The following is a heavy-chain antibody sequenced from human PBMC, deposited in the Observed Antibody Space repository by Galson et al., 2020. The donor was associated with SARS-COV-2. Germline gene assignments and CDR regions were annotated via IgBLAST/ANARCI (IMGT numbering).Heavy chain of an antibody. CDR2: MSHDGSNK. D-gene: IGHD3-10*01. CDR1: GFSFSNYA. Sequence: GESLKISCAASGFSFSNYAMHWVRQAPGKGPEWVAGMSHDGSNKYYADSVKGRFTISRDNSKNTLYVQMNSLRAEDTAVYYCAKDYYPTTASDWFDSWGQGTLVTVSS. J-gene: IGHJ5*01. CDR3: AKDYYPTTASDWFDS. V-gene: IGHV3-30*18.